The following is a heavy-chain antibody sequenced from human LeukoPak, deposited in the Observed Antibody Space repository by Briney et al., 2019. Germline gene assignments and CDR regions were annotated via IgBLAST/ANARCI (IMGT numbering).Heavy chain of an antibody. CDR3: AKRGVVIRVILVGFHKEAYYFDS. V-gene: IGHV3-23*01. J-gene: IGHJ4*02. CDR2: ISGSGGST. CDR1: GITLSNYG. Sequence: SGGSLRLSCVASGITLSNYGMSWVRQAPGKGLEWVAGISGSGGSTNYADSVKGRFTISRDNPKNTLYLQMNSLRAEDTAVYFCAKRGVVIRVILVGFHKEAYYFDSWGQGALVTVSS. D-gene: IGHD3-22*01.